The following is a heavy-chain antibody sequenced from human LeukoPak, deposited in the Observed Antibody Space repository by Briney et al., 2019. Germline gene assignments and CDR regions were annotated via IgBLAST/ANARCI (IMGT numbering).Heavy chain of an antibody. CDR2: ISSSSSYI. Sequence: GGSLRLSCAASGFTFSSYSMNWVRQAPGKGLEWVSSISSSSSYIYYADSVKGRFTISRDNAKNSLYLQMNSLRAEDTAVYYCARARGDHYYDSSGYPDWGQGTTVTVSS. J-gene: IGHJ3*01. D-gene: IGHD3-22*01. CDR3: ARARGDHYYDSSGYPD. CDR1: GFTFSSYS. V-gene: IGHV3-21*01.